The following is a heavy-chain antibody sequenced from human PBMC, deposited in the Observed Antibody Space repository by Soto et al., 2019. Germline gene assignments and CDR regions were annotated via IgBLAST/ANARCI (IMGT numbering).Heavy chain of an antibody. CDR3: ERESLGVGASSSYMDV. CDR1: GYTFTSYG. Sequence: GASVKVSCKASGYTFTSYGISWVRQAPGQRLEWMGWINAGNGNTKYSQKFQGRVTITRDTSASTAYMELSSLRSEDTAVYYCERESLGVGASSSYMDVWGKGTTVTVSS. CDR2: INAGNGNT. J-gene: IGHJ6*03. D-gene: IGHD3-3*01. V-gene: IGHV1-3*01.